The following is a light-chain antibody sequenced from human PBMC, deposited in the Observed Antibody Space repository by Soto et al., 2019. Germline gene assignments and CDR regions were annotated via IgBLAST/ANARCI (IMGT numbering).Light chain of an antibody. CDR3: HHATDWPFA. V-gene: IGKV3-15*01. J-gene: IGKJ4*01. CDR1: QSVGKK. CDR2: EAS. Sequence: EIVMTQSPAPLSVSPGERATLTCRASQSVGKKLAWYQQKPGQAPRLLISEASTRATGIAARFSGSGSGTECTLTFSSLQSDDCAVYSFHHATDWPFAFGGGNKVE.